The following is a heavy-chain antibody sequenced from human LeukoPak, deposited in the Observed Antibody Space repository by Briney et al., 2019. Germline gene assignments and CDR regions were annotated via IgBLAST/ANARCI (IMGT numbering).Heavy chain of an antibody. Sequence: GGSLRLSCSASGFTFSSYAMHWVRRAPGKGLEYVSAISSNGDNAYYADSVKGRFTISRDNSKNTLYLQMSSLRPEDTAVYYCVKDPRSSRPSWGQGTLVTVSS. CDR2: ISSNGDNA. CDR1: GFTFSSYA. J-gene: IGHJ4*02. D-gene: IGHD6-13*01. CDR3: VKDPRSSRPS. V-gene: IGHV3-64D*06.